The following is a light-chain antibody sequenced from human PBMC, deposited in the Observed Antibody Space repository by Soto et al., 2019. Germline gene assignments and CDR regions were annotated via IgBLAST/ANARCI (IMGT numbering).Light chain of an antibody. CDR2: GAS. CDR3: QQYGSSSWT. J-gene: IGKJ1*01. V-gene: IGKV3-20*01. CDR1: QSVSSSY. Sequence: EIVLTQSPGTLSLSPGERATLSCRASQSVSSSYLAWYQQKPGQAPMLLIYGASSRATGIPDRFSGSGYGTDFTLTISRLEPEDFAVYYCQQYGSSSWTFGQGTKVEIK.